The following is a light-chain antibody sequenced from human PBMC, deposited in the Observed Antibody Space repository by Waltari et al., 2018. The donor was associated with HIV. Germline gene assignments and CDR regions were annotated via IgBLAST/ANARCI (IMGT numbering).Light chain of an antibody. Sequence: QSALTQPASVSGSPGQSITISCTGTSSDVGGYNYVSWYQQRPGKAPKLMIYEVSNRPSGVSKRFSGSKSGNTACLTISGLQAEDEADYYCSSYTSSSTWVFGGGTKLTVL. CDR1: SSDVGGYNY. V-gene: IGLV2-14*01. CDR2: EVS. CDR3: SSYTSSSTWV. J-gene: IGLJ3*02.